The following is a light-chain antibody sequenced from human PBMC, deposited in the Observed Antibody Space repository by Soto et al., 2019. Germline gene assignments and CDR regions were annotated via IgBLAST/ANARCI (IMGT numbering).Light chain of an antibody. CDR3: QQYNSFSLT. J-gene: IGKJ4*01. CDR2: DAS. Sequence: DIHMTQSPSTLSASVGDGVAITCRASQIVSSRLAWYQQKPGKAPKVLIYDASSLNIGVPSRFSGSGSETDFTLTISSLQPEDFAIYYCQQYNSFSLTFGGGTKVAMK. V-gene: IGKV1-5*01. CDR1: QIVSSR.